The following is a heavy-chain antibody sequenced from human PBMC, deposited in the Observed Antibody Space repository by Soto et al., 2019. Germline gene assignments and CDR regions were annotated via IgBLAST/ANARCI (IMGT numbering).Heavy chain of an antibody. CDR2: ISGSGATT. CDR3: TKGGIPRRYNIPKVDFDY. Sequence: VGSLRLSCAASGFIFSNYAMSWVRQAPGRGLEWVSAISGSGATTYYPDSVKGRFTISRDNSKNTLYLQMNNLRADDTAVYYCTKGGIPRRYNIPKVDFDYWGQGSRVTAPQ. D-gene: IGHD1-1*01. V-gene: IGHV3-23*01. CDR1: GFIFSNYA. J-gene: IGHJ4*02.